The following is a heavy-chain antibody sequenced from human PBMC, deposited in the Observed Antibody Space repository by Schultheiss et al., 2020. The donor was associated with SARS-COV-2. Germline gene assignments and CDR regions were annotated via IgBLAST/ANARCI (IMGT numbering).Heavy chain of an antibody. J-gene: IGHJ4*02. CDR1: GFSLSTSEVG. CDR3: AHRQVVGATYDF. CDR2: IYWDDDK. Sequence: SGPTLVKPTQTLTLTCTFSGFSLSTSEVGVGWIRQPPGKALEWLALIYWDDDKRYSPSLKSRLSISKDTSKNQVVLTMTNLGPVDTATYYCAHRQVVGATYDFWGQGTLVTVSS. V-gene: IGHV2-5*02. D-gene: IGHD1-26*01.